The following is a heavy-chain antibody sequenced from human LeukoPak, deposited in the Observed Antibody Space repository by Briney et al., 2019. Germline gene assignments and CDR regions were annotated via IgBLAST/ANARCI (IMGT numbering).Heavy chain of an antibody. J-gene: IGHJ4*02. D-gene: IGHD3-10*01. CDR3: ASSPGVY. Sequence: GGSLRLSCAASEFSVGSNYMSWVRQAPGKGLEWVSVIYSGGSTYYADSVKGRFTISRDNSKNTLYLQMDSLRAEDTAVYYCASSPGVYWGQGTLVTVSS. CDR1: EFSVGSNY. CDR2: IYSGGST. V-gene: IGHV3-66*01.